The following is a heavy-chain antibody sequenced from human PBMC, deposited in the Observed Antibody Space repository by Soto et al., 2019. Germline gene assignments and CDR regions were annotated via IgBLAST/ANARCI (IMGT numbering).Heavy chain of an antibody. CDR3: ARGGVQSDYYYYGMDV. Sequence: QVQLQQWGAGLLKPSETLSLTCAVYGGSFSGYYWSWIRQPPGKGLEWIGEINHSGSTNYNPSLKSRVTISVDTSKNQFSLKLSSVTAADTAVYYCARGGVQSDYYYYGMDVWGQGTTVTVSS. J-gene: IGHJ6*02. CDR2: INHSGST. V-gene: IGHV4-34*01. CDR1: GGSFSGYY. D-gene: IGHD1-1*01.